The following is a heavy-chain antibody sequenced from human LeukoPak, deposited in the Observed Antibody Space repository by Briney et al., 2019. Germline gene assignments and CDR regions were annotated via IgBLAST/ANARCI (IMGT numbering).Heavy chain of an antibody. D-gene: IGHD3-9*01. CDR1: GGSISSYY. CDR2: IYYSGST. Sequence: PSETLSLTCTVSGGSISSYYWSWIRQPPGKGLEWIGYIYYSGSTNYNPSLKSRVTISVDTSKNQFSLKLSSVTAADTAVYYCAREFDWLAFFNYGGQGTLVTVSS. J-gene: IGHJ4*02. CDR3: AREFDWLAFFNY. V-gene: IGHV4-59*01.